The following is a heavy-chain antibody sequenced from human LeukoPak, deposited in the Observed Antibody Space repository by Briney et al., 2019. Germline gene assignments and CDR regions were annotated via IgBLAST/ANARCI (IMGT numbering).Heavy chain of an antibody. CDR2: INGDGRNI. CDR1: GFNFSSYW. D-gene: IGHD3-22*01. V-gene: IGHV3-74*01. Sequence: GGSLRLSCVASGFNFSSYWMYWVRQDPRKGLVWVSRINGDGRNINYADSVRGRFTISRDNAKNTLYLQMNTLRAEDTAVYYCAREQYYYDSSGHYYYYYYGMDVWGQGTTVTVSS. J-gene: IGHJ6*02. CDR3: AREQYYYDSSGHYYYYYYGMDV.